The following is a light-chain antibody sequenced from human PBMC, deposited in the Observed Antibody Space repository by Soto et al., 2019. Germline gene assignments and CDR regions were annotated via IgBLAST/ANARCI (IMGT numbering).Light chain of an antibody. CDR3: QQYAGSVALT. J-gene: IGKJ4*01. CDR2: GAS. V-gene: IGKV3-20*01. CDR1: QTVSSSY. Sequence: EIVLTQSPGTLSLSPGERATLSCRASQTVSSSYLAWYQQKPGQAPRLLIHGASSRATGIPDRFSGSGSGTDFTLTITTLEPEDFAVYDCQQYAGSVALTFGGGTKVEIK.